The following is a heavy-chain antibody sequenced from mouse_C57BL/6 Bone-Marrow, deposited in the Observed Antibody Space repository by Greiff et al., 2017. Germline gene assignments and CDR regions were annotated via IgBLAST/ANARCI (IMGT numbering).Heavy chain of an antibody. Sequence: QVQLKESGPELVKPGASVKLSCKASGYTFTSYDINWVKQRPGQGLEWIGWIYPRDGSTKYKEKFKGKATLTVDTSSSTAYMDLHSLTSEDSAVYFCAKLEFDGSSGDWYFDDWGTGTTVTVSS. D-gene: IGHD1-1*01. V-gene: IGHV1-85*01. CDR1: GYTFTSYD. J-gene: IGHJ1*03. CDR3: AKLEFDGSSGDWYFDD. CDR2: IYPRDGST.